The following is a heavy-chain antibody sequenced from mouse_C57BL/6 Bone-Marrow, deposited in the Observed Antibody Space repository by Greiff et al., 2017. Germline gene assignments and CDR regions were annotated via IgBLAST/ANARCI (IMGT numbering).Heavy chain of an antibody. D-gene: IGHD2-1*01. CDR1: GFTFSDYY. Sequence: DVKLVESGGGLVQPGGSLKLSCAASGFTFSDYYMYWVRQTPEKRLEWVAYISNGGGSTYYPDTVKGRFTTSRDNAKNTLYLQMSRLKSEDTAMYYCARQDGKRGYFDYWGQGTTLTVSS. J-gene: IGHJ2*01. CDR3: ARQDGKRGYFDY. V-gene: IGHV5-12*01. CDR2: ISNGGGST.